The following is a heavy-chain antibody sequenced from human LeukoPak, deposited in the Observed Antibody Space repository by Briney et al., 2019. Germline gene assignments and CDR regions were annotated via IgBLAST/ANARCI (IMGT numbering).Heavy chain of an antibody. D-gene: IGHD5-24*01. CDR3: ARGVRTETYYNCIDP. CDR1: GLPLDVYD. V-gene: IGHV3-43*02. CDR2: ISGDGDNT. Sequence: PGGPLTLFCVPSGLPLDVYDLHCVRNAPGKGLEWLSLISGDGDNTNYADSVKGRFTISRDNSKNTLYLQMSSLRAEDTALYYCARGVRTETYYNCIDPWGQGTMVTVSS. J-gene: IGHJ5*02.